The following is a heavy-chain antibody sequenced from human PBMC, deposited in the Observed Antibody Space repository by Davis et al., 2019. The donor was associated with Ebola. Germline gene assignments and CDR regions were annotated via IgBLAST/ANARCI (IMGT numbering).Heavy chain of an antibody. D-gene: IGHD1-26*01. CDR1: GDSVSSAG. Sequence: HSQTLSLTCAIFGDSVSSAGWNWIRQSPSRGLEWLGRTYYKSKWYNDYAVSVKSRITINPDTSKNQFSLQLNSVTPEDTAVYYCVRGWGRSGLDVWGQGTTVIVSS. V-gene: IGHV6-1*01. CDR2: TYYKSKWYN. CDR3: VRGWGRSGLDV. J-gene: IGHJ6*02.